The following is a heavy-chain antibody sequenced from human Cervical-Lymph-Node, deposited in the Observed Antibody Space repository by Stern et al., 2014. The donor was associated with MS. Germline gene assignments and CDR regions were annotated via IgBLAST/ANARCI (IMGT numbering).Heavy chain of an antibody. CDR3: ARSPATPSGYDRFDY. V-gene: IGHV5-51*03. J-gene: IGHJ4*02. Sequence: EVQLVQSGAEVKKPGESLKISCEASGYLFDDYWIGWVRQMSGRGLELVAIIFPRDSNTRYSPSVQGQVTISADKDISTAYLQWSSLKASDPAMFYCARSPATPSGYDRFDYWGQGALVTVSS. CDR1: GYLFDDYW. CDR2: IFPRDSNT. D-gene: IGHD5-12*01.